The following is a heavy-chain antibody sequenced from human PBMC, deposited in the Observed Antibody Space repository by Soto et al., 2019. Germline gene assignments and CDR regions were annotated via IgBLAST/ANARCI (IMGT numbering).Heavy chain of an antibody. CDR2: IYYSGST. V-gene: IGHV4-30-4*01. J-gene: IGHJ6*02. CDR1: GGYISSGDDY. CDR3: ASGPITIFGVVTNYYGMDV. D-gene: IGHD3-3*01. Sequence: SETLCLTCPVSGGYISSGDDYRSWNRQPPGKGLEWIGYIYYSGSTYYNPSLKSRVTISVDTSKNQFSLKLSSVTAADTAVYYCASGPITIFGVVTNYYGMDVWGQGTTVTVSS.